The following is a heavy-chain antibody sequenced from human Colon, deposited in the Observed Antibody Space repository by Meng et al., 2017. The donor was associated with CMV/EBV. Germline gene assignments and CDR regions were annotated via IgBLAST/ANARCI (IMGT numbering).Heavy chain of an antibody. CDR2: IIGSGAKT. CDR1: GLTFTNHA. V-gene: IGHV3-23*01. D-gene: IGHD7-27*01. Sequence: GESLKISCAASGLTFTNHAMNWVRQAPGKGLEWVSSIIGSGAKTFYADSVKGRFTISRDNSKNTLYLQMTSLRAEDTAVYYCAKRTANWGPFDYWGQGTLVTVSS. CDR3: AKRTANWGPFDY. J-gene: IGHJ4*02.